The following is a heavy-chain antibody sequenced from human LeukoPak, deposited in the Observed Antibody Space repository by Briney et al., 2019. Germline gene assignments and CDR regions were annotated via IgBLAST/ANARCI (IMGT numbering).Heavy chain of an antibody. CDR1: GFTFSSYS. Sequence: GGSLRLSCAASGFTFSSYSMNGVRQAPGKGLEWVSSISSSSYIYYADSVKGRFTISRDNAKNSLYLQMNSLRAEDTAVYYCARDPTGIAAADPTFDYWGQGTLVTVSS. D-gene: IGHD6-13*01. J-gene: IGHJ4*02. CDR3: ARDPTGIAAADPTFDY. V-gene: IGHV3-21*01. CDR2: ISSSSYI.